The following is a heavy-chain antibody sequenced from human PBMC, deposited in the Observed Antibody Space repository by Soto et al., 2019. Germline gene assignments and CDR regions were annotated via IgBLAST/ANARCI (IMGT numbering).Heavy chain of an antibody. D-gene: IGHD6-19*01. V-gene: IGHV3-33*01. CDR2: IWFDGSNK. CDR3: AREKNAGYSSGYLGY. CDR1: GFTFNTYG. Sequence: PGGSLRLSCAASGFTFNTYGIHWVRQAPGKGLEWVAVIWFDGSNKDYADPVKGRFTISRDNSKNTLCLQMNSLRAEDTAVYYCAREKNAGYSSGYLGYWGQGTLVTVSS. J-gene: IGHJ4*02.